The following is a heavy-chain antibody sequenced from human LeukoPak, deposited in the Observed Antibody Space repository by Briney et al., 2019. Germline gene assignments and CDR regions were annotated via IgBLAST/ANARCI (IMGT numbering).Heavy chain of an antibody. CDR3: ARAGYSSSFYWFDP. V-gene: IGHV4-61*02. J-gene: IGHJ5*02. CDR2: IYASGTT. Sequence: SETQSLTCTVSGGSISSGSYYWSWIRQPAGEGLEWIGLIYASGTTNYNPSLKSRVTISVDTSKNQFSLKLSSVTAADTALYYCARAGYSSSFYWFDPWGQGTLVTVSS. CDR1: GGSISSGSYY. D-gene: IGHD6-13*01.